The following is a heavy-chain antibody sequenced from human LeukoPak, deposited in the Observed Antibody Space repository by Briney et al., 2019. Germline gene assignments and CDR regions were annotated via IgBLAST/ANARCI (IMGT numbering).Heavy chain of an antibody. V-gene: IGHV3-11*01. D-gene: IGHD3-22*01. Sequence: PGGSLRLSCAASGFTFSDYYMSWIRQAPGKGLEWVSYISSSGSTIYYADTVKARFTISRDNSKNTLYLQMNSLRAEDTAVYYCAKTPLVVDPPSYYFDYWGQGTLVTVSS. CDR3: AKTPLVVDPPSYYFDY. J-gene: IGHJ4*02. CDR2: ISSSGSTI. CDR1: GFTFSDYY.